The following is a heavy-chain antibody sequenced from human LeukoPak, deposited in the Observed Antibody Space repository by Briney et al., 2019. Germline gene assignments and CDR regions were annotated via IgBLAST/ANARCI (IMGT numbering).Heavy chain of an antibody. CDR2: ISGSGGST. CDR1: GFTFSSYA. V-gene: IGHV3-23*01. J-gene: IGHJ4*02. CDR3: ARDGYYYDSSGYLLTPDY. D-gene: IGHD3-22*01. Sequence: GGSLRLSCAASGFTFSSYAMSWVRQAPGKGLEWVSAISGSGGSTYYADSVKGRFTISRDNSKNTLYLQMNSLRAEDTAVYYCARDGYYYDSSGYLLTPDYWGQGTLVTVSS.